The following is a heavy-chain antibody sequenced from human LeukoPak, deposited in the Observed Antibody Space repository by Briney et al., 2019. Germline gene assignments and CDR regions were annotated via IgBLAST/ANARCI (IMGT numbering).Heavy chain of an antibody. D-gene: IGHD2-21*02. J-gene: IGHJ4*02. CDR1: GFTFSSHG. Sequence: GGSLRLSCAASGFTFSSHGMSWVRQAPGKGLEWVSTISGSGDYTYYADSVKGRFTISRDNSKNTLYLQMNSLRAEDTAVYYCIRGQVGTLLTALDYWGQGTLVTASS. V-gene: IGHV3-23*01. CDR3: IRGQVGTLLTALDY. CDR2: ISGSGDYT.